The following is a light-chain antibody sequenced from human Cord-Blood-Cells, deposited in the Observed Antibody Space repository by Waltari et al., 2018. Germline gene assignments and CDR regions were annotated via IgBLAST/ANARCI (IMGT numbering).Light chain of an antibody. CDR1: SRYVGGYNC. V-gene: IGLV2-14*01. J-gene: IGLJ1*01. Sequence: SSLTQPASVSWSPGQSLTISSTATSRYVGGYNCFCRYQQHPAKAPKLMIYEFSNRTTGLSSRFACSTTGNTPSPTISEPQSEAEADYYCTSYTCSSTLVLGTGTKVTSL. CDR2: EFS. CDR3: TSYTCSSTLV.